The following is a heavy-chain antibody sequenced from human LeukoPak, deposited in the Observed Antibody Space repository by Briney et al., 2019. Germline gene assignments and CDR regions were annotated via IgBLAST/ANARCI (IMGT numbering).Heavy chain of an antibody. J-gene: IGHJ4*02. CDR1: GGSISSSSYY. V-gene: IGHV4-61*01. D-gene: IGHD3-22*01. CDR2: IYYSGST. Sequence: PSETLSLTCTLSGGSISSSSYYWSWIRQPPGKGLEWIGYIYYSGSTNYNPSLKSRVTISVDTSKNQFSLKLSSVTAADTAVYYCARGSYDSSGYSYWGQGTLVTVSS. CDR3: ARGSYDSSGYSY.